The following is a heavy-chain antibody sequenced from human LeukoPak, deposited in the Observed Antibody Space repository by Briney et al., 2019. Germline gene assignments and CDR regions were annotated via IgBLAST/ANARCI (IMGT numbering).Heavy chain of an antibody. CDR1: GGSISGSSYY. CDR2: IYYSGST. CDR3: ARHRPWVAATRLVPLFMDV. D-gene: IGHD2-15*01. V-gene: IGHV4-39*01. Sequence: SETLSLTCTVSGGSISGSSYYWGWIRQPPGKGLEWIGSIYYSGSTYYNPSLKTRVTISVDTSKNQFSLKLSSVTAADTAVYYCARHRPWVAATRLVPLFMDVWGKGTTVTVSS. J-gene: IGHJ6*04.